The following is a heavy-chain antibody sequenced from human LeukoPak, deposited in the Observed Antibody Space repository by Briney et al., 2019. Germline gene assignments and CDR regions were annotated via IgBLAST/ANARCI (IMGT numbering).Heavy chain of an antibody. CDR2: IKEDGNEN. CDR3: ARDGVVNFWISYGTYNYYYYMDV. J-gene: IGHJ6*03. Sequence: GGSLRLSFAASGFTFSNYWMTWVCQAPGKGLEWVANIKEDGNENFHVDSVKGRFTISRDNAKNSLYLQMDSLSVEDTAVYYCARDGVVNFWISYGTYNYYYYMDVWGKGTTVTVSS. CDR1: GFTFSNYW. D-gene: IGHD3-3*01. V-gene: IGHV3-7*01.